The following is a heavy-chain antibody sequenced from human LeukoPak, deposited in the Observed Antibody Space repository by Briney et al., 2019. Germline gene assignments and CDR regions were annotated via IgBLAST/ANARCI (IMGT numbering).Heavy chain of an antibody. CDR1: GFTFSSYA. Sequence: PGGSLRLSCAASGFTFSSYAMSWVRQAPGKGLEWVSAISGSGGSTYYADSVKGRFTISRDNSKNTLYLQMNSLRAEDTAVYYCAKDPQPFFYYGVGDWGQGTLVTVSS. CDR2: ISGSGGST. CDR3: AKDPQPFFYYGVGD. J-gene: IGHJ4*02. V-gene: IGHV3-23*01. D-gene: IGHD3-10*01.